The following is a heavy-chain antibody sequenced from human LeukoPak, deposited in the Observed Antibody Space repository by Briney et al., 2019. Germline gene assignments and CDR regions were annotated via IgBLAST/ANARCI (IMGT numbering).Heavy chain of an antibody. J-gene: IGHJ4*02. Sequence: GASVKVSCKASGYTFTGYYMHWVRQAPGQGLEWMGWINPNSGGTNYAQKFQGRVTMTRDTSISTAYMELSSLRSDDTAVYYCARKSITVTSPFDYWGQGTLVTVSS. V-gene: IGHV1-2*02. CDR3: ARKSITVTSPFDY. CDR2: INPNSGGT. D-gene: IGHD4-17*01. CDR1: GYTFTGYY.